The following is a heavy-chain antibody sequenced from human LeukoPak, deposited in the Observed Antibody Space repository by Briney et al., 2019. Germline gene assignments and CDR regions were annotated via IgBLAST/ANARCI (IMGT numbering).Heavy chain of an antibody. V-gene: IGHV6-1*01. CDR2: TSYRSKWYN. D-gene: IGHD5-24*01. CDR1: GDSVSSNSAA. CDR3: ARGGQGDGYSADDAFDI. Sequence: SQTLSLTCAISGDSVSSNSAAWNWIRQSPSRGLEWLGRTSYRSKWYNDYVVSVKSRITINPDTSKNQFSLQLNPVTPEDTAVYYCARGGQGDGYSADDAFDIWGQGTLVTVSS. J-gene: IGHJ3*02.